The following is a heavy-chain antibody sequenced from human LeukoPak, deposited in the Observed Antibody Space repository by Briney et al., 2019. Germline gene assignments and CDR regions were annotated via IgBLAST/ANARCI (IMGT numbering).Heavy chain of an antibody. Sequence: SQTLSLTCTVSGGSISSGSYYWSWIRQPAGKGLEWIGRIYTSGSTNYNPSLKSRVTISVDTSKNQFSLKLSSVTAADTAVYYCARFYLRYDFWSGYYNFFDYWGQGTLVTVSS. CDR2: IYTSGST. CDR3: ARFYLRYDFWSGYYNFFDY. V-gene: IGHV4-61*02. D-gene: IGHD3-3*01. CDR1: GGSISSGSYY. J-gene: IGHJ4*02.